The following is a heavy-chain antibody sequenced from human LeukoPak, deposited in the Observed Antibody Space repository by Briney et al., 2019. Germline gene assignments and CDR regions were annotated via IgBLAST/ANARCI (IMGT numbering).Heavy chain of an antibody. D-gene: IGHD3-3*01. J-gene: IGHJ4*02. CDR2: ISGSGGST. CDR3: AKASQGREMEWSFDY. Sequence: GGSLRLSCAASGFTFSSYAMSWVRQAPGKGLEWVSAISGSGGSTYYADSVKGRFTISRDNSKNTLYLQMSSLRAEDTAVYYCAKASQGREMEWSFDYWGQGTLVTVSS. CDR1: GFTFSSYA. V-gene: IGHV3-23*01.